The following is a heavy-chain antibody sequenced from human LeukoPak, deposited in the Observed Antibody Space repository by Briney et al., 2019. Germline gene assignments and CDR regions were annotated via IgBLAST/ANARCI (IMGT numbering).Heavy chain of an antibody. Sequence: PGGSLRLSCAASGFTFSNAWMRWVRQAPGKGLECVGRIKSQTDGGKTDYAAPVKGRFTISRDDSENTLYLQMNSLKTEDTAVYYCTTELRWELVDVDHWGQGTLVTVSS. J-gene: IGHJ4*02. CDR3: TTELRWELVDVDH. CDR2: IKSQTDGGKT. D-gene: IGHD1-26*01. CDR1: GFTFSNAW. V-gene: IGHV3-15*05.